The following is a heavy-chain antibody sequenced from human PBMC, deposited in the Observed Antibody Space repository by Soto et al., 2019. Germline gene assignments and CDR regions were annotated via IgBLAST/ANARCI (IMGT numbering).Heavy chain of an antibody. CDR3: ARDWGRSRNWFAP. D-gene: IGHD3-16*01. J-gene: IGHJ5*02. CDR1: GFTFSNYW. Sequence: GVLRLSCAASGFTFSNYWMHWVRQAPGKGPVWVSRINSDGSITNYADSVKGRFTISRDSAKNTLFLQMNSLRAEDTAVYYCARDWGRSRNWFAPWGQGALVTGSS. V-gene: IGHV3-74*01. CDR2: INSDGSIT.